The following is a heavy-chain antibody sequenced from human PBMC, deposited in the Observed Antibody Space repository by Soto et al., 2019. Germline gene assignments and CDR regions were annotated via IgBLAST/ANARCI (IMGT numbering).Heavy chain of an antibody. J-gene: IGHJ6*02. CDR2: ISYDGSNK. D-gene: IGHD1-26*01. CDR1: GFTFSSYA. V-gene: IGHV3-30-3*01. CDR3: ARQAPWELYYYYYGMDV. Sequence: GGSLRLSCAASGFTFSSYAMHWVRQAPGKGLEWVAVISYDGSNKYYADSVKGRFTISRDNSKNTLYLQMNSLRAEDTAVYYCARQAPWELYYYYYGMDVWGQGTKVTVSS.